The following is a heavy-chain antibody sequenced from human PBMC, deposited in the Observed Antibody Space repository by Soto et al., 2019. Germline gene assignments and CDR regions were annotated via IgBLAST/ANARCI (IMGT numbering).Heavy chain of an antibody. V-gene: IGHV5-10-1*01. Sequence: GESLKISCKGSGYSFTSYWISWVRQMPGKGLEWMGRIDPSDSYTNYSPSFQGHVTISADKSISTAYLQWSSLKASDTAMYYCARQRRCTNGVCPRLDYWGQGTLVTVSS. CDR2: IDPSDSYT. D-gene: IGHD2-8*01. CDR3: ARQRRCTNGVCPRLDY. J-gene: IGHJ4*02. CDR1: GYSFTSYW.